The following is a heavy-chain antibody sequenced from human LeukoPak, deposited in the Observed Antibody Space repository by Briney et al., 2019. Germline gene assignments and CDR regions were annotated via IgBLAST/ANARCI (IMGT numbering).Heavy chain of an antibody. Sequence: PSGTLSLTCTVSGGSISSSSYYWGWIRQPPGKGLEWIGSIYYSGCTYYNPSLKSRVTISVDTSKNQFSLKLSSVTAADTAVYYCAREEGVGDIVVVPAAGYNWFDPWGQGTLVTVSS. V-gene: IGHV4-39*07. CDR2: IYYSGCT. J-gene: IGHJ5*02. D-gene: IGHD2-2*01. CDR1: GGSISSSSYY. CDR3: AREEGVGDIVVVPAAGYNWFDP.